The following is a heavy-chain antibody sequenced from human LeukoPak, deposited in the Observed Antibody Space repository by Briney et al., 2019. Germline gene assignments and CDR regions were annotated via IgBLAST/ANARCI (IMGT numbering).Heavy chain of an antibody. J-gene: IGHJ4*02. V-gene: IGHV3-48*01. CDR3: APLGEYSTSSGPFDY. CDR1: GFTLSTFS. Sequence: PGGSLRLSCAASGFTLSTFSMNWVRQAPGKGLEWLSYISSSISTIYYADSVKGRFTISRDNAKNSLYLQMNSLRAEDTAVYYCAPLGEYSTSSGPFDYWGQGTLVTVSS. CDR2: ISSSISTI. D-gene: IGHD6-6*01.